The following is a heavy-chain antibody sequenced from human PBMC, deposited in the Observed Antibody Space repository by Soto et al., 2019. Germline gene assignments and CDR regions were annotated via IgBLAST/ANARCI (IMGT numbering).Heavy chain of an antibody. CDR3: ASGLSLRGDFDV. CDR1: GGSISSSSW. D-gene: IGHD3-16*02. V-gene: IGHV4-4*02. J-gene: IGHJ3*01. CDR2: IYHAGSP. Sequence: SETLSLTCDVSGGSISSSSWWTWVRQSPGRGLEWIGEIYHAGSPNYNPSFQSRVTILADKSKNHFSLRLTSVTAADTAIYYCASGLSLRGDFDVWGQGTTVTVSS.